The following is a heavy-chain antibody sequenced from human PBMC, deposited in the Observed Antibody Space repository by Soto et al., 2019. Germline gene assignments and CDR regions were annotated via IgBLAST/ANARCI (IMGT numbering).Heavy chain of an antibody. CDR1: GFSFRSHA. V-gene: IGHV3-30*04. CDR2: ISCDGGNK. J-gene: IGHJ4*02. D-gene: IGHD3-3*01. Sequence: QVHLVESGGGVVQPGRSLRLSCAASGFSFRSHAMHWVRQAPGKGLEWVAVISCDGGNKYYADSVRGRFTISRVNSKKTLFLQRNNLRREDTPFYYWATAGTPSIWLPLDSGGQGTRVTVSS. CDR3: ATAGTPSIWLPLDS.